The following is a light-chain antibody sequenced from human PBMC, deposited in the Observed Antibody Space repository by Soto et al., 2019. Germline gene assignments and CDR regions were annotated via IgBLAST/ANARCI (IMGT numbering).Light chain of an antibody. CDR3: QQYISYSYT. V-gene: IGKV1-5*01. J-gene: IGKJ2*01. Sequence: DIQMTQSPSTLSASVGDRVTITCRASQTIINWLAWYQQKPGKAPKLLIYDASSLHSGVPSRFSGSGSGTEFTLTISSLQPDDFATYYCQQYISYSYTFGQGTKLEI. CDR1: QTIINW. CDR2: DAS.